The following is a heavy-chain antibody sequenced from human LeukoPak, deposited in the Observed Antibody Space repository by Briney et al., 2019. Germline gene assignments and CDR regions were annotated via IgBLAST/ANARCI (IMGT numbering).Heavy chain of an antibody. CDR3: ATGYGDYEPIDY. Sequence: PGRSLTLSCTASGVPLSHYAMHWVRQAPGRGLEWVAVISFDGTNKYYGDSVEGRFSVSRDNSKNTLYLQMNSLRPDDTAMYYCATGYGDYEPIDYWGQGTLVTVSS. CDR1: GVPLSHYA. D-gene: IGHD4-17*01. V-gene: IGHV3-30*04. J-gene: IGHJ4*02. CDR2: ISFDGTNK.